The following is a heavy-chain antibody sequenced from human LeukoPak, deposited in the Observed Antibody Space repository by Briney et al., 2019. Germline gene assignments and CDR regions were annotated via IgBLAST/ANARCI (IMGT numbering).Heavy chain of an antibody. CDR3: AKNYDVVVPAAP. V-gene: IGHV3-23*01. J-gene: IGHJ4*03. D-gene: IGHD2-2*01. CDR1: GFTFSSYA. Sequence: GGSLRLSCAASGFTFSSYAMSWVRQAPGKGLEWVSAISGSGGSTYYADSVKDRFTISRDNSKNRLYLQMNSLRAEDTAVYYCAKNYDVVVPAAPWGHERLGSVSS. CDR2: ISGSGGST.